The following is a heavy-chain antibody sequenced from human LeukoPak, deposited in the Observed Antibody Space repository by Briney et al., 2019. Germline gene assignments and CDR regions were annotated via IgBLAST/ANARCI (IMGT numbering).Heavy chain of an antibody. J-gene: IGHJ4*02. CDR3: AIEGYYDSSGYYDY. CDR1: GGTFSSYA. V-gene: IGHV1-69*13. D-gene: IGHD3-22*01. Sequence: SVKVSCKASGGTFSSYAISWVRQAPGQGLEWMGGIIPIFGTANYAQKFQGRVTITADESTSTAYMELGSLRSEDTAVYYCAIEGYYDSSGYYDYWGQGTLVTVSS. CDR2: IIPIFGTA.